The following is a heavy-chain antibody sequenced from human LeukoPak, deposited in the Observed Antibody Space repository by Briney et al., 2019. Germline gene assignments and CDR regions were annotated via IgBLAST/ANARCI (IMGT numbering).Heavy chain of an antibody. CDR3: ARVGGATAVTMYFEY. Sequence: GGSLRLSCVASGFTFRSYVMSWVRQAPEKGLEWVSALSGSGDSTYYADSVKGRFTIPRDNAKKSLYLQMNSLRDEDTAVYYCARVGGATAVTMYFEYWGQGTLVTVSS. CDR1: GFTFRSYV. V-gene: IGHV3-23*01. J-gene: IGHJ4*02. CDR2: LSGSGDST. D-gene: IGHD1-26*01.